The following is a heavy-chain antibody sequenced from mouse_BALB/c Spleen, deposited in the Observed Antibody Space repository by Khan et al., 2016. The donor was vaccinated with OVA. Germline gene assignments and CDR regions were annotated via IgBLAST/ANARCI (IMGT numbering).Heavy chain of an antibody. J-gene: IGHJ3*01. Sequence: VRLQQSGPELVKPGASVKIPCKASGYPFTDYNMAWVKQSHGRGLEWIGDIFPNNGDTVYNQKFKGKATLTVEKSSSTAFMELRSLTSEDTAVYYCARHGYGGFAYWGQGTLVTVSA. CDR3: ARHGYGGFAY. D-gene: IGHD2-2*01. V-gene: IGHV1-18*01. CDR1: GYPFTDYN. CDR2: IFPNNGDT.